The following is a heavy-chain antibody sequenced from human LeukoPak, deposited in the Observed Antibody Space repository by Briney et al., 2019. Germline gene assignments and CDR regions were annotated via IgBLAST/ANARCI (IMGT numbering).Heavy chain of an antibody. D-gene: IGHD3-10*01. CDR2: SISRSEGVTT. CDR1: GVTFSNAW. V-gene: IGHV3-15*01. J-gene: IGHJ4*02. Sequence: AGGSLSLSCAASGVTFSNAWMTWVRQAPGRGLEWVGRSISRSEGVTTEYAAPVKGRFTISRDDSRNTVYQQMNSLKIEDTAVYYCSAYYNGRGDYWGQGTLVTVSS. CDR3: SAYYNGRGDY.